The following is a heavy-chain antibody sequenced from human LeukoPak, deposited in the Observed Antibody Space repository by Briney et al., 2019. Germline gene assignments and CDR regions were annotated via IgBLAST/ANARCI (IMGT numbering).Heavy chain of an antibody. CDR3: AKEYGYDYNYFYSMDV. J-gene: IGHJ6*03. V-gene: IGHV3-53*05. D-gene: IGHD1-1*01. Sequence: PGGSLRLSCAASEVTVTSNYMSWVRQAPGKGLQWVSVIYPGDNIYYADSVKGRFTISRDNSKNTLYLQMNSLRAEDTAVYFCAKEYGYDYNYFYSMDVWGKGTTVTISS. CDR1: EVTVTSNY. CDR2: IYPGDNI.